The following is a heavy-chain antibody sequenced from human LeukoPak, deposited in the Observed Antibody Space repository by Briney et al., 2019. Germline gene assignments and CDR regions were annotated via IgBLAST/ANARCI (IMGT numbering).Heavy chain of an antibody. D-gene: IGHD2-21*01. J-gene: IGHJ2*01. V-gene: IGHV3-11*04. CDR1: GFTFSDYY. CDR2: ISSPATV. CDR3: ARVSKSICFDL. Sequence: GGSLRLSCAASGFTFSDYYMSWIRQAPGKGLEWISYISSPATVFYAGSVKGRFTISGDNVLNSLSLEMTSLRAEDTAVYYCARVSKSICFDLWGRGTLVTVSS.